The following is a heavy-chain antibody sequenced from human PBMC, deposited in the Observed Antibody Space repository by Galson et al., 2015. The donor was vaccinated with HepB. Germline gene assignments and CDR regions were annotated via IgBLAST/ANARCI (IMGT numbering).Heavy chain of an antibody. Sequence: SLRLSCAASGFTLSSYWMSWVRQAPGKGLEWVANIKQDGSEKYYVDSVEGRFTISRDNAKNSLYLQMNSLRAEDTAVYYCAREELDYWGQGTLVTVSS. V-gene: IGHV3-7*03. J-gene: IGHJ4*02. CDR3: AREELDY. CDR2: IKQDGSEK. CDR1: GFTLSSYW.